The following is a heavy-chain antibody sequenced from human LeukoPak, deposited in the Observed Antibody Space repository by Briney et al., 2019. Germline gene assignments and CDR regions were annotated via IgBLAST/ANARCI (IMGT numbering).Heavy chain of an antibody. CDR1: GYTFTSYD. V-gene: IGHV1-8*01. J-gene: IGHJ4*02. CDR2: MNPNTGNT. D-gene: IGHD3-10*01. CDR3: ARKFLGSRGYYFDY. Sequence: GASVKVSCKASGYTFTSYDINWVRQATGQGLEWMGWMNPNTGNTGYAQKFQGRVTMTRDTSISTAYMELSSLRSDDTAVYYCARKFLGSRGYYFDYWGQETLVTVSS.